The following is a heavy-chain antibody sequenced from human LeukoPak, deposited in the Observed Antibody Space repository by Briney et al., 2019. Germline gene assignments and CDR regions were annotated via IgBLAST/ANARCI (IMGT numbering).Heavy chain of an antibody. V-gene: IGHV1-69*05. CDR3: ARGRYFDWLQVGPPTTWYYMDV. D-gene: IGHD3-9*01. CDR2: IIPIFGTA. Sequence: SVKVSCKASGGTFSSYAISWVRQAPGQGPEWMGGIIPIFGTANYAQKFQGRVTITTDESTSTAYMELSSLRSEDTAVYYCARGRYFDWLQVGPPTTWYYMDVWGKGTTVTVSS. J-gene: IGHJ6*03. CDR1: GGTFSSYA.